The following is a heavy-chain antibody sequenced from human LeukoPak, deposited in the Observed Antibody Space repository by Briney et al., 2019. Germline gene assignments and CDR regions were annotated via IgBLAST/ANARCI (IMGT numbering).Heavy chain of an antibody. V-gene: IGHV3-9*01. CDR3: AKDSNYYGSGSYNY. Sequence: GGSLRLSCAASGFTFDDYAMHWVRQARGKGLEGVSGISWNSGSIGYADSVKGRFTISRDNAKNSLYLQMNSLRAEDTALYYCAKDSNYYGSGSYNYWGQGTLVTVSS. CDR1: GFTFDDYA. D-gene: IGHD3-10*01. CDR2: ISWNSGSI. J-gene: IGHJ4*02.